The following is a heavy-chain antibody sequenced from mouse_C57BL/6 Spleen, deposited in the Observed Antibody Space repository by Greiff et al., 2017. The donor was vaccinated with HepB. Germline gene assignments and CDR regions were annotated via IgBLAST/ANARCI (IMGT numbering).Heavy chain of an antibody. CDR1: GYTFTSYW. CDR3: ARFHYYGSSLDY. CDR2: IHPNSGST. J-gene: IGHJ2*01. V-gene: IGHV1-64*01. Sequence: QVQLQQPGAELVKPGASVKLSCKASGYTFTSYWMHWVKQRPGQGLEWIGMIHPNSGSTNYNEKFKSKATLTVDKSSSTAYMQLSSLTSEDSAVYYCARFHYYGSSLDYWGQGTTLTVSS. D-gene: IGHD1-1*01.